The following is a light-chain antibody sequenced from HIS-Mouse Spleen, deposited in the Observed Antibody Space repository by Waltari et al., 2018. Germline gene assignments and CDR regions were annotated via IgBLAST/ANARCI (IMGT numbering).Light chain of an antibody. V-gene: IGLV2-11*01. Sequence: QSALTQPHSVSGSPGQSVTISCTGTSSHGGGYNYFSWYQQHPGKAPKLMIYDVSKRPSGVPDRFSGSKSGNTASLTISGLQAEDEADYYCCSYAGSYTYVFGTGTKVTVL. CDR2: DVS. CDR1: SSHGGGYNY. CDR3: CSYAGSYTYV. J-gene: IGLJ1*01.